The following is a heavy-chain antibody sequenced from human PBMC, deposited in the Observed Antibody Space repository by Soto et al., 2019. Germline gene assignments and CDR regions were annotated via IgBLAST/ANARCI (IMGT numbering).Heavy chain of an antibody. CDR1: GFTFSSYG. CDR2: ISYDGSNK. Sequence: QVQLVESGGGVVQPGRSLRLSCAASGFTFSSYGMHWVRKAPGKGLEWVAVISYDGSNKYYADSVKGRFTISRDNSKNTLYLHMNSLRAEDTGVYYCAKGRAPWYSGGWYYLDYLGQGTLVTVSS. D-gene: IGHD6-19*01. V-gene: IGHV3-30*18. J-gene: IGHJ4*02. CDR3: AKGRAPWYSGGWYYLDY.